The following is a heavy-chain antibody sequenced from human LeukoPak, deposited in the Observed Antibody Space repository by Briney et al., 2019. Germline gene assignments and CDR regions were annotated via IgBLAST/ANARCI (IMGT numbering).Heavy chain of an antibody. CDR1: GGSINSYY. CDR3: ARDILMVGATHYFDY. V-gene: IGHV4-59*01. D-gene: IGHD1-26*01. Sequence: SETLSLTCTVSGGSINSYYWSWIRQPPGKGLEWIGCIHHGVSPTYNPSLKSRVTMSVDTSKNQFSLKVDSVTAADTAVYYCARDILMVGATHYFDYWGQGTLVTVSS. CDR2: IHHGVSP. J-gene: IGHJ4*02.